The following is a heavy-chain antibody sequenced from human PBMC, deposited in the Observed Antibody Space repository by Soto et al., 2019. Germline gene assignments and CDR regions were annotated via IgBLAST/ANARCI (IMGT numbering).Heavy chain of an antibody. Sequence: QVQLVQSGAEVKTPGASVKVSCKASGYTFTSFGFSWVRQAPGQGLEWMGWVSAYNGHTNYAQNLQGRITITTDTSTTTAYMELRSLRSDDTAVYYCVRDIQLDNTSGGPDYWGQGTLVTVSS. J-gene: IGHJ4*02. CDR1: GYTFTSFG. CDR2: VSAYNGHT. CDR3: VRDIQLDNTSGGPDY. D-gene: IGHD1-1*01. V-gene: IGHV1-18*01.